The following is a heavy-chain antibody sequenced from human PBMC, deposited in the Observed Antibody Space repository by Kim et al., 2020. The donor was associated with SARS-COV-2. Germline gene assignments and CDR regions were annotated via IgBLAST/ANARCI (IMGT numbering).Heavy chain of an antibody. Sequence: ASVKVSCKASGYTFTGYYMHWVRQAPGQGLEWMGWINPNSGGTNYAQKFQGWVTMTRDTSISTAYMELSRLRSDDTAVYYCARGDGSGSYVDGMDVWGQGTTVTVSS. CDR2: INPNSGGT. D-gene: IGHD3-10*01. J-gene: IGHJ6*02. V-gene: IGHV1-2*04. CDR3: ARGDGSGSYVDGMDV. CDR1: GYTFTGYY.